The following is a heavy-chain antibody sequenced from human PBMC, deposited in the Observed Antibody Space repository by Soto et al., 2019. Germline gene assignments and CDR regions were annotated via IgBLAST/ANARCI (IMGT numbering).Heavy chain of an antibody. V-gene: IGHV2-5*01. CDR1: AFSLNTSGVG. Sequence: SGPTVVSATQTATLTCSSSAFSLNTSGVGVGWIRQPPGKALEWLALIYWNDDKRYSPSLKSRLIIHKDTSKNQVVLTMTNMDPVDTATYYCSHTNEPNTKLLGRSSDFDYWGQGTLVTVS. CDR2: IYWNDDK. J-gene: IGHJ4*02. D-gene: IGHD1-7*01. CDR3: SHTNEPNTKLLGRSSDFDY.